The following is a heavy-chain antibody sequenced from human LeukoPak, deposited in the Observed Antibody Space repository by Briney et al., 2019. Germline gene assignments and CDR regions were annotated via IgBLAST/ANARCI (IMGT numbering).Heavy chain of an antibody. D-gene: IGHD3-22*01. CDR2: IYHSGST. J-gene: IGHJ3*02. V-gene: IGHV4-59*12. CDR1: GGSISSYY. CDR3: AGTMIVVVSGAFDI. Sequence: SETLSLTCTVSGGSISSYYWSWIRQPPGKGLEWIGYIYHSGSTYYNPSLKSRVTISVDRSKNQFSLKLSSVTAADTAVYYCAGTMIVVVSGAFDIWGQGTMVTVSS.